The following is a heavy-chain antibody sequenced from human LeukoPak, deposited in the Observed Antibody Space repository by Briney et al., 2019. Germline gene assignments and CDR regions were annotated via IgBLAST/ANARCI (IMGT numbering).Heavy chain of an antibody. J-gene: IGHJ6*02. CDR2: INHSGST. CDR3: ASSTPEYDFWSGYPSYYGMDV. V-gene: IGHV4-34*01. D-gene: IGHD3-3*01. Sequence: SETPSLTCAVYGGSFSGYYWSWIRQPPGKGLEWIGEINHSGSTNYNPSLKSRVTISVDTSKNQFSLKLSSVTAADTAVYYCASSTPEYDFWSGYPSYYGMDVWGQGTTVTVSS. CDR1: GGSFSGYY.